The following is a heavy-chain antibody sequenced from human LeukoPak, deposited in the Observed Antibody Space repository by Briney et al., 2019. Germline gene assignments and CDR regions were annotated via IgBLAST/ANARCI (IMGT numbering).Heavy chain of an antibody. J-gene: IGHJ3*02. D-gene: IGHD3-22*01. CDR3: ARVDGVVVMCDAFDI. CDR2: ISSSGSTI. Sequence: GGSLRLSCAASGFAFTSYWMLWVRQAPGKGLEWVSYISSSGSTIYYADSVKGRFTISRDNAKNSLYLQMNSLRAEDTAVYYCARVDGVVVMCDAFDIWGQGTMVTVSS. CDR1: GFAFTSYW. V-gene: IGHV3-48*04.